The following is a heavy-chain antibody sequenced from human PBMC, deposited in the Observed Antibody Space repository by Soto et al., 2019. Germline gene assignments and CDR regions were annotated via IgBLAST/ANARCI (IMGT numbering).Heavy chain of an antibody. V-gene: IGHV3-48*02. CDR2: ISSSSSTI. CDR3: ARGSLGYYDILTGYYRDYGMDV. Sequence: PGGFLRLSCAASGFTFSSYSMNWVRQAPGKGLEWVSYISSSSSTIYYADSVKGRFTISRDNAKNSLYLQMNSLRDEDTAVYYCARGSLGYYDILTGYYRDYGMDVWGQGTTVTAP. D-gene: IGHD3-9*01. CDR1: GFTFSSYS. J-gene: IGHJ6*02.